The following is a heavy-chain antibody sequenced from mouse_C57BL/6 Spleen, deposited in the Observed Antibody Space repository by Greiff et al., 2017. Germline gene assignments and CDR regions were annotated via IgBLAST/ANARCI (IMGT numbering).Heavy chain of an antibody. CDR2: IDPSDSYT. Sequence: QVQLQQPGAELVKPGASVKLSCKASGYTFTSYWMQWVKQRPGQGLEWIGEIDPSDSYTNYNQKFKGKATLTVATSSSTAYMQLSSLTSEDSAVYYCASSEGYYGNSWFAYWGQGTLVTVSA. CDR1: GYTFTSYW. V-gene: IGHV1-50*01. CDR3: ASSEGYYGNSWFAY. J-gene: IGHJ3*01. D-gene: IGHD2-1*01.